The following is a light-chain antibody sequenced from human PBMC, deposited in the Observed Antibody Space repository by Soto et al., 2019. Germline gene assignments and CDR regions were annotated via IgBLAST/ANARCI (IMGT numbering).Light chain of an antibody. J-gene: IGLJ2*01. CDR3: LAWDSSTLV. CDR1: KLGDKY. Sequence: SSELTQPPSVSVSPGQTASITCSGDKLGDKYVCWYQQKPGRSPVLVIYQDTKRPSGIPERFSGSNSGNTATLTISGTQAMDEADYYCLAWDSSTLVFGGGTKLTVL. V-gene: IGLV3-1*01. CDR2: QDT.